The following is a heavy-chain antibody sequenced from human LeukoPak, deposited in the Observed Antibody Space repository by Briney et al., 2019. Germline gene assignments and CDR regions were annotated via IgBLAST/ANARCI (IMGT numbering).Heavy chain of an antibody. CDR1: GGSFSGYY. J-gene: IGHJ4*02. Sequence: SETLSLTCAVYGGSFSGYYWSWIRQPPGKGLEWIGEINHSGSTNYNPSLKSRVTISVDTSKNQFSLKLSSVTAADTAVYYCARRVEYSSSWYYKVFDYWGQGTLVTVSS. D-gene: IGHD6-13*01. V-gene: IGHV4-34*01. CDR2: INHSGST. CDR3: ARRVEYSSSWYYKVFDY.